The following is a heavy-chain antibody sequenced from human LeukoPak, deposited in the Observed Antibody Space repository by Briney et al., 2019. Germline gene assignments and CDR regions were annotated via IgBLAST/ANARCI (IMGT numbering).Heavy chain of an antibody. J-gene: IGHJ4*02. CDR1: GGSISRGDYY. Sequence: SGTLSLHCTVSGGSISRGDYYWSRIRPSPGEGPEWIGYIYYSGSTSDNPSLKSRVTISLDTSKNQFSLKLSSVTAADTAVYYCARGRFWSGYFDYWGQGTLVTVSS. CDR3: ARGRFWSGYFDY. D-gene: IGHD3-3*01. CDR2: IYYSGST. V-gene: IGHV4-30-4*08.